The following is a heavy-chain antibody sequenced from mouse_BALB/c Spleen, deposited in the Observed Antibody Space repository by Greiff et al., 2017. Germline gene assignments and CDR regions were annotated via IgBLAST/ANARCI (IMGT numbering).Heavy chain of an antibody. CDR2: ISSGSSTI. CDR3: ARYDVMDY. CDR1: GFTFSSFG. Sequence: EVKVVESGGGLVQPGGSRKLSCAASGFTFSSFGMHWVRQAPEKGLEWVAYISSGSSTIYYADTVKGRFTISRDNPKNTLFLQMTSLRSEDTAMYYCARYDVMDYWGQGTSVTVSS. J-gene: IGHJ4*01. D-gene: IGHD2-14*01. V-gene: IGHV5-17*02.